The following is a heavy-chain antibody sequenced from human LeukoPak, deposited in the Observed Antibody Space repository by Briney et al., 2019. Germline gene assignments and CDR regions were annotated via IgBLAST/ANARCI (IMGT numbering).Heavy chain of an antibody. V-gene: IGHV3-30-3*01. Sequence: GRSLRLSCAASGFTFSSYAMHWVCQAPGKGLEWVAVISYDGSNKYYADSVKGRFTISRDNSKNTLYLQMNSLRAEDTAVYYCARGVGWELLQIDYWGQGTLVTVSS. D-gene: IGHD1-26*01. J-gene: IGHJ4*02. CDR1: GFTFSSYA. CDR2: ISYDGSNK. CDR3: ARGVGWELLQIDY.